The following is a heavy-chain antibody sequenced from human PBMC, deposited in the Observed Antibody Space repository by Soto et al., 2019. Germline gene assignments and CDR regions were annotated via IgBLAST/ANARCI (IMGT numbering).Heavy chain of an antibody. Sequence: SWVRQAPGKGLEWVSGINWNGGSTGYADSVKGRFTISRDNAKNSLYLQMNSLRAEDTALYHCARSRSDYGDYYNWFDPWGQGTLVTVSS. CDR3: ARSRSDYGDYYNWFDP. J-gene: IGHJ5*02. CDR2: INWNGGST. V-gene: IGHV3-20*01. D-gene: IGHD4-17*01.